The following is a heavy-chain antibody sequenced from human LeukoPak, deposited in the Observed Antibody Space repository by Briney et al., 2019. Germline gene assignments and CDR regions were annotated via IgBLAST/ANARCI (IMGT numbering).Heavy chain of an antibody. V-gene: IGHV3-64*01. D-gene: IGHD3-10*01. CDR2: ISSNGGST. CDR3: ARAMVRGVISGNIDY. J-gene: IGHJ4*02. Sequence: PGGSLRLSCAASGFTFSSYAMHWVRQAPGKGLEYVSAISSNGGSTYYANSVKGRFTISRDNSKNTLYLQMGSLRAEDMAVYYCARAMVRGVISGNIDYWGQGTLVTVSS. CDR1: GFTFSSYA.